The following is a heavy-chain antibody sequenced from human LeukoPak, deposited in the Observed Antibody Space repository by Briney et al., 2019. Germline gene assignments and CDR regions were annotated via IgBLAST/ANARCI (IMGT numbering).Heavy chain of an antibody. V-gene: IGHV3-21*01. CDR1: GFTFSSYS. D-gene: IGHD3-10*01. CDR3: AREPARGDDAFDI. Sequence: GGSLRLSCAASGFTFSSYSMNWVRQAPGKGLEWVSSISSSGSYIYYADSVKGRFTISRDNAKNSLYLQMNSLRAEDTAVYYCAREPARGDDAFDIWGQGTMVTVSS. CDR2: ISSSGSYI. J-gene: IGHJ3*02.